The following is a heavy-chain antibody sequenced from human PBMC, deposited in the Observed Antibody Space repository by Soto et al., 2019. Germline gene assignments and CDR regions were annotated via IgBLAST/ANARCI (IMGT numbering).Heavy chain of an antibody. Sequence: SETLSLTCSVSGGSITTYYWSWIRQPPGKGLEWIGYISYSGSTNYNPSLKSRITISPDTSKNQLSLKVRSVTAADTAVYYCARSAFCSGDCYSEYFQHWGQGTLVTVSS. CDR2: ISYSGST. J-gene: IGHJ1*01. V-gene: IGHV4-59*08. D-gene: IGHD2-21*02. CDR3: ARSAFCSGDCYSEYFQH. CDR1: GGSITTYY.